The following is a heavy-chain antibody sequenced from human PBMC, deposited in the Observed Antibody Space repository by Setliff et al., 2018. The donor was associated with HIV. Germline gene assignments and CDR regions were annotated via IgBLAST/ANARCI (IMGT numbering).Heavy chain of an antibody. V-gene: IGHV5-51*01. J-gene: IGHJ3*02. Sequence: GESLKISCKGYGYNFANYWIGWVRQMPGKGLEWMGIIHPGDSDPRYSPSFQGRVTMSADKSTSSAYLQWSSLKASDSGVYYCAKRGYSVYGWYAFDIWGQGTMVTVSS. CDR2: IHPGDSDP. D-gene: IGHD5-12*01. CDR3: AKRGYSVYGWYAFDI. CDR1: GYNFANYW.